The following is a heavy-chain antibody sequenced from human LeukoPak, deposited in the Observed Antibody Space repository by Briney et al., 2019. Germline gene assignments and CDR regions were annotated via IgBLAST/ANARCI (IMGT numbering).Heavy chain of an antibody. CDR2: TYYRSKWYN. CDR3: AKVWDSSGYRPVDY. V-gene: IGHV6-1*01. Sequence: SQTLSLTCAISGDSVSSNSAAWNWIRQSPSRGLEWLGRTYYRSKWYNDYAVSVKSRITINPDTSKNQFSLQLNSVTPEDTAVYYCAKVWDSSGYRPVDYWGQGTLVTVSS. CDR1: GDSVSSNSAA. D-gene: IGHD3-22*01. J-gene: IGHJ4*02.